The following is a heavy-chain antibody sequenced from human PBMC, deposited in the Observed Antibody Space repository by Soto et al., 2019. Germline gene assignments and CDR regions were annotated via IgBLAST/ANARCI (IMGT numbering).Heavy chain of an antibody. J-gene: IGHJ6*02. Sequence: GGSLRLSCAASGFTFSSYGMHWVRQAPGKGLEWVAVISYDGSNKYYADSVKGRFTISRDNSKNTLYLQMNSLRAEDTAVYYCAKDIRAYYDFWGGAYGMDVWGQGTTVTVSS. CDR1: GFTFSSYG. CDR3: AKDIRAYYDFWGGAYGMDV. D-gene: IGHD3-3*01. CDR2: ISYDGSNK. V-gene: IGHV3-30*18.